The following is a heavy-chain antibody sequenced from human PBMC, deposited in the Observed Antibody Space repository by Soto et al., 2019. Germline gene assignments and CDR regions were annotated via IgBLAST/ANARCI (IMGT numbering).Heavy chain of an antibody. V-gene: IGHV4-39*02. CDR3: ARDMGALVGATISYYFDY. J-gene: IGHJ4*02. CDR2: IYYSGST. Sequence: SETLSLTCTVSGGSISSSSYYWGWIRQPPGKGLEWIGSIYYSGSTYYNPSLKSRVTISVDTSKNQFSLKLSSVTAADTAVYYCARDMGALVGATISYYFDYWGQGTLVTVSS. CDR1: GGSISSSSYY. D-gene: IGHD1-26*01.